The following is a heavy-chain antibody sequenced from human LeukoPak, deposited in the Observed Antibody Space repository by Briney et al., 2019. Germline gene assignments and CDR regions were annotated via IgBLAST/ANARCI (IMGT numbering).Heavy chain of an antibody. J-gene: IGHJ4*02. D-gene: IGHD3-16*01. CDR1: GGSISSGSYY. Sequence: PSQTLSLTXTVSGGSISSGSYYWSWIRQPAGKGLEWIGRIYTSGSTNYNPSLKSRVTISVDTSKSQFSLKLSSVTAADTAVYYCARGHMITFGGVSPGFDYWGQGTLVTVSS. V-gene: IGHV4-61*02. CDR3: ARGHMITFGGVSPGFDY. CDR2: IYTSGST.